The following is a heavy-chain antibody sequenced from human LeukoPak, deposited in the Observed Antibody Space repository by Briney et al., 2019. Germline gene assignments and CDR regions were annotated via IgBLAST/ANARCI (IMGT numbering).Heavy chain of an antibody. Sequence: VASVKVSCKASGYTFTSYGISWVRQAPGQGLEWMGWISAYNGNTNYAQKLQGRVTMTTDTSTSTAYMEPRSLRSDDTAVYYCARGYDILTGPGHYYYMDVWGKGTTVTISS. J-gene: IGHJ6*03. CDR1: GYTFTSYG. CDR2: ISAYNGNT. V-gene: IGHV1-18*01. CDR3: ARGYDILTGPGHYYYMDV. D-gene: IGHD3-9*01.